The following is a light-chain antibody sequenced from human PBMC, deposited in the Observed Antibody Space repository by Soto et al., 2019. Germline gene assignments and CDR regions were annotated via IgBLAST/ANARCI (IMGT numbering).Light chain of an antibody. CDR3: ATWDDSLNGYV. CDR2: SNN. Sequence: VLTQTPSASATPGQRFTISCSFTNSNIESNTIAWYQQLPGTAPKRLIHSNNQRPSGVPDRFSASKSGTSASLAISGLQSEDEADYYCATWDDSLNGYVFGTGTKVTVL. CDR1: NSNIESNT. J-gene: IGLJ1*01. V-gene: IGLV1-44*01.